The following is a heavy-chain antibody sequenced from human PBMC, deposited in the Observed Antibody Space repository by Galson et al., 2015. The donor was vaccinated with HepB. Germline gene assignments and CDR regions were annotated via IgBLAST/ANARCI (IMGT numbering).Heavy chain of an antibody. V-gene: IGHV2-70*04. J-gene: IGHJ4*02. CDR3: ARTPPHYYDSSGYFDY. CDR1: GFSLSTSGMR. D-gene: IGHD3-22*01. Sequence: PALVKPTQTLTLTCTFSGFSLSTSGMRVSWIRQPPGKALEWLARIDWDDDKFYSTSLKTRLTISKDTSKNQVVLTMTNMDPVDTATYYCARTPPHYYDSSGYFDYWGQGTLVTVSS. CDR2: IDWDDDK.